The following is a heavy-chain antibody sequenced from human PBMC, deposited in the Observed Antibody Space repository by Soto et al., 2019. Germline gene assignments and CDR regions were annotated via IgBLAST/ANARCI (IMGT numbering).Heavy chain of an antibody. Sequence: ESGGGLVQPGGSLRLSCAASGFTFSSYDMHWVRQATGKGLEWVSAIGTAGDTYYPGSVKGRFTISRENAKNSLYLQMNSLRAEDTAVYYCARVGYSSSWYWFDYWGQGTLVTVSS. D-gene: IGHD6-13*01. V-gene: IGHV3-13*01. CDR2: IGTAGDT. CDR3: ARVGYSSSWYWFDY. J-gene: IGHJ4*02. CDR1: GFTFSSYD.